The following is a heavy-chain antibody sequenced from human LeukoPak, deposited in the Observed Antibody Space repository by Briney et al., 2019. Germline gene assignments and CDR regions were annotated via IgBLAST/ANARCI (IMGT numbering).Heavy chain of an antibody. Sequence: GGSLRLSCAASGFTFSSFTMNWVRQAPGKGLDWDSSISSSSSYIYSADSVKGRFTISRDNARNSLYLRMNSLRAEDTAVYYCARDPGAYSSSPIDYWGQGTLVTASS. CDR3: ARDPGAYSSSPIDY. V-gene: IGHV3-21*01. CDR2: ISSSSSYI. CDR1: GFTFSSFT. J-gene: IGHJ4*02. D-gene: IGHD6-6*01.